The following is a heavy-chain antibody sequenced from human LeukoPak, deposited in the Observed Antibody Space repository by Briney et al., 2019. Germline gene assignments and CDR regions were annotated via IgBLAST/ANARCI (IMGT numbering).Heavy chain of an antibody. CDR3: ARGGGYRGYGQDY. D-gene: IGHD5-12*01. Sequence: TGGSLRLSFAASGXTFSSYAMHWVRQAPGKGLEYVSAISSNGDSTYYANSVEGRFTISRDNSKNTLYLQMGSLRVEDMAIYYCARGGGYRGYGQDYWGQGTLVTVSS. CDR2: ISSNGDST. J-gene: IGHJ4*02. CDR1: GXTFSSYA. V-gene: IGHV3-64*01.